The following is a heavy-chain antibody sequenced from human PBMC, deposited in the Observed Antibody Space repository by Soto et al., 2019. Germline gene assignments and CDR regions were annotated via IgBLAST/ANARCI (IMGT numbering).Heavy chain of an antibody. Sequence: QVQLVQSGAEVKKPGASVKVSCKASGYTFTSYGISWVRQAPGQGLEWMGWISAYNGNTNYAQKLQGRVTMTTDTSTSTAYMELRRLRSDDTAVYYCARDTPQWCSGCSCYPYYFDDWGQGTLVTVSS. D-gene: IGHD2-15*01. CDR3: ARDTPQWCSGCSCYPYYFDD. CDR1: GYTFTSYG. CDR2: ISAYNGNT. V-gene: IGHV1-18*01. J-gene: IGHJ4*02.